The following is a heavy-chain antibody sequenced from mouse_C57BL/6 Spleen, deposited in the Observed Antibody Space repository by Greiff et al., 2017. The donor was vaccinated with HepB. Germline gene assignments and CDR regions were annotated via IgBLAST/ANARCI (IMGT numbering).Heavy chain of an antibody. CDR3: AGSLPYFAMRH. J-gene: IGHJ4*01. CDR1: GITFSSDA. D-gene: IGHD6-1*01. Sequence: EVKLMESGGGLGKPGGPLKDPWATPGITFSSDATSWVRQTPEKRLEWVATISDGGSYTYYPDNVKGRFTISRDNAKNNLYLQMSHLKSEDTDMYYCAGSLPYFAMRHWAHGPSAIDSP. CDR2: ISDGGSYT. V-gene: IGHV5-4*03.